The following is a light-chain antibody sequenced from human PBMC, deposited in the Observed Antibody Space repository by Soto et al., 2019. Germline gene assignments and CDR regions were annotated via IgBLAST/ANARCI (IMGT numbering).Light chain of an antibody. CDR3: QHYNSYSEA. V-gene: IGKV1-5*03. Sequence: IPMAHSTSTLSVSGGDGLTLACRASQTISSWLAWYQQKPGKAPKLLIYKASTLKSGVPPRFSGSGSGTEFTLTISSLQPDDFATYYCQHYNSYSEAFGHGTKVDIK. CDR2: KAS. J-gene: IGKJ1*01. CDR1: QTISSW.